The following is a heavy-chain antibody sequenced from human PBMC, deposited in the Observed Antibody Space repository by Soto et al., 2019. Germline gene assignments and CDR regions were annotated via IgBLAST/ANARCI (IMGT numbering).Heavy chain of an antibody. D-gene: IGHD6-6*01. CDR1: GLAVSTDY. J-gene: IGHJ5*02. V-gene: IGHV3-66*01. CDR2: IYVGGGT. Sequence: EVHLVESGGDLVQPGGSLRLSCAASGLAVSTDYMTWVRQAPGKGLEWVSLIYVGGGTYYADSVKGRFTISRDNSNSTLYLQVNSLRAEDTAVYYCAVYAARHWFGPWGQGTLVTVSS. CDR3: AVYAARHWFGP.